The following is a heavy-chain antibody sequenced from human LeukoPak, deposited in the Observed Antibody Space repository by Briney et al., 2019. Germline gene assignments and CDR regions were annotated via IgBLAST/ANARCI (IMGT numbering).Heavy chain of an antibody. D-gene: IGHD6-19*01. J-gene: IGHJ4*02. CDR3: ARDHTGLVPHRFDY. CDR1: GYTFTAYY. CDR2: INPNSGGT. V-gene: IGHV1-2*02. Sequence: ASVKVSCKASGYTFTAYYMHWLRQAPGQGLEWMGWINPNSGGTNYAQKFQGRVAMTRDTSISTASMELSRLRSDDTAVYYCARDHTGLVPHRFDYWGQGTLVTVSS.